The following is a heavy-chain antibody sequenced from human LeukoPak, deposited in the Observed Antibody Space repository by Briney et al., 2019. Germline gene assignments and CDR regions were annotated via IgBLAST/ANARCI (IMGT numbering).Heavy chain of an antibody. V-gene: IGHV4-59*01. Sequence: SETLSHTCTVSGCSISSYYWSWIRQPPGKGLEWIGYIYYSGSTNYNPSLKSRVTISVDTSKNQFSLKLSSVTAADTAVYYCARGPSFDYWGQGTLVTVSS. CDR1: GCSISSYY. CDR2: IYYSGST. J-gene: IGHJ4*02. CDR3: ARGPSFDY.